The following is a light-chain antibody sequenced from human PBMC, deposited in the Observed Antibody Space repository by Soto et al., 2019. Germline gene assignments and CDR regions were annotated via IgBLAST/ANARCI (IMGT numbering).Light chain of an antibody. J-gene: IGLJ1*01. CDR2: GDT. CDR1: SSNIGADYH. Sequence: QSVLTQPPSVSGAPGQRVSIFCSGSSSNIGADYHVHWYQQFPGTAPRLLIYGDTNRPSGVPGRFSGSKSDPSASLVITGLQAEDEADYYCQSYDTSLRSYVFGAGTKLTVL. V-gene: IGLV1-40*01. CDR3: QSYDTSLRSYV.